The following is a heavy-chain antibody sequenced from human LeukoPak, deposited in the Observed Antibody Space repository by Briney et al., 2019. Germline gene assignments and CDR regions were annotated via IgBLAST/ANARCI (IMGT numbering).Heavy chain of an antibody. CDR3: ARGQVPAARGYNWFDP. J-gene: IGHJ5*02. D-gene: IGHD2-2*01. CDR2: INARGDT. Sequence: PSETLFLTCAVYGWSFNDYYWNWIRQPPGKGLEWIGEINARGDTSYNPSLKSRVTISVDTSKKQFSLRLTSMIAADTALYYCARGQVPAARGYNWFDPWGQGTLVTVSS. V-gene: IGHV4-34*01. CDR1: GWSFNDYY.